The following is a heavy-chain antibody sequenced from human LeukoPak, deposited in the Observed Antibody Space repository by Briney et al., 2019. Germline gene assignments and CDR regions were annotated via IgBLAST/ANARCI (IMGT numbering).Heavy chain of an antibody. Sequence: SETLSLTCTVSGGSISSYYWTWIRPPPGKGLEWIGYIYYSGSTTYNPSLNSRVTISVDTSKNQFSLKLSSVTAADTAVYYCARSGYREGADALDIWGQGTMVTVSS. D-gene: IGHD5-18*01. J-gene: IGHJ3*02. CDR3: ARSGYREGADALDI. CDR1: GGSISSYY. CDR2: IYYSGST. V-gene: IGHV4-59*01.